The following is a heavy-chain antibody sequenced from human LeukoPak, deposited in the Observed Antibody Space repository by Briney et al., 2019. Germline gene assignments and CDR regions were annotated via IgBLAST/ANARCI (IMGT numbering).Heavy chain of an antibody. CDR2: ITTYNGNT. V-gene: IGHV1-18*01. CDR3: ARLSPPIASFCSGGTCYSGGFDP. CDR1: GYTFINYG. D-gene: IGHD2-15*01. J-gene: IGHJ5*02. Sequence: ASVKVSRKASGYTFINYGITWVRQAPGQGPEWMGWITTYNGNTYYARNFQGRVTMTADTSTSTAYMEVRSLRSDDTAVYYCARLSPPIASFCSGGTCYSGGFDPWGQGTLVTVSS.